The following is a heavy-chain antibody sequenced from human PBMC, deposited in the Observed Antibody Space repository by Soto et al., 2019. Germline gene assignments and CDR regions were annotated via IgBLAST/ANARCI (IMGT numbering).Heavy chain of an antibody. D-gene: IGHD6-13*01. V-gene: IGHV4-59*08. CDR1: GGSISSYY. J-gene: IGHJ3*02. CDR3: AGRYSSAFDI. CDR2: IYYSGST. Sequence: QVQLQESGPGLVKPSETLSLTCTVSGGSISSYYWSWIRQPPGKGLEWIGYIYYSGSTNYNPSLXSXVXIXXDTSKNHFPLKLSSVTAADTAVYYFAGRYSSAFDIWGQGTMVTVSS.